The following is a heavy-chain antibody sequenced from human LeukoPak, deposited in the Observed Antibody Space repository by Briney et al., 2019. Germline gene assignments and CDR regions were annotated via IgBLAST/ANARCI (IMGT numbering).Heavy chain of an antibody. CDR3: ARVFPTGGRLAHPHPRNSDY. J-gene: IGHJ4*02. CDR1: GGSISSYY. Sequence: SETLSLTCTVSGGSISSYYWSWIRQPPGKGLEWIGYIYYSGSTNYNPSLKSRVTISVDTSKNQFSLKLSSVTAADTAVYYCARVFPTGGRLAHPHPRNSDYWGQGTLVTVSS. D-gene: IGHD4-23*01. CDR2: IYYSGST. V-gene: IGHV4-59*12.